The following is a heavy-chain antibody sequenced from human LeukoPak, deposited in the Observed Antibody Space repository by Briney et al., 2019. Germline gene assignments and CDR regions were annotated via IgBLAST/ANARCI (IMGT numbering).Heavy chain of an antibody. D-gene: IGHD2-15*01. J-gene: IGHJ4*02. CDR3: ARGKDYSFDY. Sequence: GGSLRLSCAASGFTFRGCGMDWVRQAPGKGLEWVAFIQCDGSTRWYGDSVKGRFTISGDSSKNTVYLQMNSLRVEDTAVYYCARGKDYSFDYRGQGTLVTVSS. CDR1: GFTFRGCG. V-gene: IGHV3-30*02. CDR2: IQCDGSTR.